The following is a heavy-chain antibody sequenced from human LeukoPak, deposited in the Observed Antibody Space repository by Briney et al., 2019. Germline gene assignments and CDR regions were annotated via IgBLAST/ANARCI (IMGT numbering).Heavy chain of an antibody. CDR3: ARATFDGSGSFDY. CDR1: GGSISSSNW. CDR2: IYHSGST. V-gene: IGHV4-4*02. Sequence: SETLSLTCAVPGGSISSSNWWSWVRQPPGKGLEWIGEIYHSGSTNYNPSLKSRVTISVDKSKNQFSLKLSSVTAADTAVYYCARATFDGSGSFDYWGQGTLVTVSS. J-gene: IGHJ4*02. D-gene: IGHD3-10*01.